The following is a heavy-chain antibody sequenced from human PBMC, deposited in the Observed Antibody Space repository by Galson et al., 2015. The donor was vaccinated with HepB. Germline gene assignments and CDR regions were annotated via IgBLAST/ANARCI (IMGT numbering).Heavy chain of an antibody. V-gene: IGHV4-34*01. Sequence: ETLSLTCAVYGGSFSGHYWSWIRQPPGKGLEWIGEINHSGSTNYNPSLKSRVTISVDTSKNQFSLKLSSVTAADTAVYYCARGSGYYWTPLRYWGQGTLVTVSS. D-gene: IGHD3-22*01. CDR1: GGSFSGHY. CDR3: ARGSGYYWTPLRY. J-gene: IGHJ4*02. CDR2: INHSGST.